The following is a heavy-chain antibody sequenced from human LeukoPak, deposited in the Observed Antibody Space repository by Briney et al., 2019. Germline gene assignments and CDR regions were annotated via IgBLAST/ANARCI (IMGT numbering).Heavy chain of an antibody. CDR1: GFTFSSYA. V-gene: IGHV3-30-3*01. Sequence: GGPLRLSCAASGFTFSSYAMHWVRQAPGKGLEWVAVISYDGSNKYYADSVKGRFTISRDNSKNTLYLQMNSLRAEDTAVYYCARMGYCSGGSCYFLNSFDYWGQGTLVTVSS. J-gene: IGHJ4*02. D-gene: IGHD2-15*01. CDR2: ISYDGSNK. CDR3: ARMGYCSGGSCYFLNSFDY.